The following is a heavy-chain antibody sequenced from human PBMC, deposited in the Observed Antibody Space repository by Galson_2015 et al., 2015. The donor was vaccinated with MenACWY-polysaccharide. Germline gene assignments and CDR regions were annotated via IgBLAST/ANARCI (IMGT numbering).Heavy chain of an antibody. CDR2: LSPTTGNT. V-gene: IGHV3-23*01. D-gene: IGHD3-3*01. J-gene: IGHJ4*02. CDR1: GVTFSSYG. Sequence: SLRLSCAGSGVTFSSYGMSWVRQAPGKGLEWVSGLSPTTGNTYYADSVKGRFTISRDDSKNTAYLQMNSLKAEDTAVYYCTREAHTIDYWGQGSLVTVSS. CDR3: TREAHTIDY.